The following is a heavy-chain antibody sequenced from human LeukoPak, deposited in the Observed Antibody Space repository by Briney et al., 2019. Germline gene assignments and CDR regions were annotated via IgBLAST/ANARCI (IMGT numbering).Heavy chain of an antibody. V-gene: IGHV3-66*01. CDR3: ARAKYSSSSGFAVFDC. Sequence: GGSLRLSCAASGFTVSSNYMSWVRQAPGEGLGWVSVIYGGGGTSYADSVKGRFTISRDKSKNTLYLQMNSLRAEDTAVYYRARAKYSSSSGFAVFDCWGQATLVTVSS. CDR1: GFTVSSNY. CDR2: IYGGGGT. D-gene: IGHD6-6*01. J-gene: IGHJ4*02.